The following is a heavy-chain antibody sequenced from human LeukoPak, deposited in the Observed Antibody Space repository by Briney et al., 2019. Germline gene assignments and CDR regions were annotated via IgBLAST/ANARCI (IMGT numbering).Heavy chain of an antibody. CDR3: ARREAILFNWFDP. J-gene: IGHJ5*02. CDR2: IYYSGST. V-gene: IGHV4-39*01. D-gene: IGHD2-15*01. CDR1: GGSISSSSYY. Sequence: KPSETLSLTCTVSGGSISSSSYYWGWIRQPPGKGLEWIGSIYYSGSTYYNPSLKSRVTISVDTSKNQFSLKLSSVTAADTAVYYCARREAILFNWFDPWGQGTLVTVSS.